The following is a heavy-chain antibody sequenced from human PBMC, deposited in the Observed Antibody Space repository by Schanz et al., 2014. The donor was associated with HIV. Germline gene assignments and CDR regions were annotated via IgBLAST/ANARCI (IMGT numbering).Heavy chain of an antibody. CDR2: IYYSGNT. D-gene: IGHD5-12*01. J-gene: IGHJ6*02. V-gene: IGHV4-31*01. Sequence: QVQLQESGPGLVKPSQTLSLTCTVSGDSISGGGYYWSWIRQHPGKGLEWIGYIYYSGNTYYNPSLKSLLTLSVDTPKKQFSLKLSSVTAADTAVYYCARGGRYRGYDFPPHYYYGMDVWGQGTTVTVSS. CDR1: GDSISGGGYY. CDR3: ARGGRYRGYDFPPHYYYGMDV.